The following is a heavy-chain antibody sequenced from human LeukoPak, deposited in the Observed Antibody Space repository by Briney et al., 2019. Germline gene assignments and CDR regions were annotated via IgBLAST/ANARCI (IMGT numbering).Heavy chain of an antibody. CDR3: ANAEQQLVIYDAFDI. CDR1: GFTFSSYG. V-gene: IGHV3-33*03. Sequence: GGSLRLSCAASGFTFSSYGMHWVRQAPGKGLEWVAVIWDDGSNKYYADSVKGRFTISRDNSKNTLYLQVNSLRAEATAVYYCANAEQQLVIYDAFDIWGQGTMVTVSS. J-gene: IGHJ3*02. CDR2: IWDDGSNK. D-gene: IGHD6-13*01.